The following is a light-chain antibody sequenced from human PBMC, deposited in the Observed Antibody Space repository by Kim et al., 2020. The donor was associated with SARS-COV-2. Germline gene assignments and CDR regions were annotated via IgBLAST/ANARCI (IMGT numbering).Light chain of an antibody. V-gene: IGLV2-14*01. CDR1: SSDIGDYNY. CDR3: SSYTSSSTLV. J-gene: IGLJ2*01. Sequence: QSVLTQPASVSGSPGQSITISCTGTSSDIGDYNYVSWYQQHPGKAPKLMIYDVSKWPSGVSNRFSGSKSGNTASLTISGLQAEDEADYYCSSYTSSSTLVFGGGTQLTVL. CDR2: DVS.